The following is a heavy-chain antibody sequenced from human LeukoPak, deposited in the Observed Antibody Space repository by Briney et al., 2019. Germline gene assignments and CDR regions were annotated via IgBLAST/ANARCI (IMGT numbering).Heavy chain of an antibody. CDR3: ARPFGEEGFDP. D-gene: IGHD3-16*01. Sequence: ASVKVSCKASGYTFTSYDINWVRQATGQGLEWMGWMNPNSGNTDYAQKFQGRVTMTRNTSISTAYMELSSLRSEDTAMYYCARPFGEEGFDPWGQGTLVTVSS. J-gene: IGHJ5*02. V-gene: IGHV1-8*01. CDR2: MNPNSGNT. CDR1: GYTFTSYD.